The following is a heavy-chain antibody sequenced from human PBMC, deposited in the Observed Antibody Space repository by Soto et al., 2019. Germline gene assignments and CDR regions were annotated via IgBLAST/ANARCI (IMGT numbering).Heavy chain of an antibody. CDR1: GGPMTGYF. D-gene: IGHD1-26*01. V-gene: IGHV4-4*07. CDR2: IYTSWTT. Sequence: HVQLQESGPGLVRPSETLSLKCNVSGGPMTGYFWSWFRLSAGKGLEWIGRIYTSWTTNYNPSFKSRVTMSVDTSWTHLSLRLMSVTGADSALYYCATATNPWAFDVWGPGTRVSVS. J-gene: IGHJ3*01. CDR3: ATATNPWAFDV.